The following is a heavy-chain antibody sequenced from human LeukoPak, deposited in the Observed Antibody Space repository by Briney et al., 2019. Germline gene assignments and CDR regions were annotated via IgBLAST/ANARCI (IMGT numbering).Heavy chain of an antibody. CDR1: GGTFSSYA. CDR3: ASNFYGSGSYPV. J-gene: IGHJ4*02. V-gene: IGHV1-69*13. Sequence: SVKVSCKASGGTFSSYAISWVRQAPGQGLEWMGGIIPIFGTANYAQKFQGRVTITADESTSTAYMELSSLRSDDTAVYYCASNFYGSGSYPVWGRGTLVTVSS. CDR2: IIPIFGTA. D-gene: IGHD3-10*01.